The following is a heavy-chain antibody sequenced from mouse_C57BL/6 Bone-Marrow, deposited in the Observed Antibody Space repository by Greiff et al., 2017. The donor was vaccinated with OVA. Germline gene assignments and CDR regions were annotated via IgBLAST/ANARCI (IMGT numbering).Heavy chain of an antibody. J-gene: IGHJ4*01. CDR3: ARNIYYGNYYAMDY. V-gene: IGHV1-26*01. Sequence: VQLQQSGPELVKPGASVKISCKASGYTFTDYYMNWVKQSHGKSLEWIGDINPNNGGTSYNQKFKGKATLTVDKSSSTAYMELRSLTSEDSAVYDCARNIYYGNYYAMDYWGQGTSVTVSS. D-gene: IGHD2-1*01. CDR1: GYTFTDYY. CDR2: INPNNGGT.